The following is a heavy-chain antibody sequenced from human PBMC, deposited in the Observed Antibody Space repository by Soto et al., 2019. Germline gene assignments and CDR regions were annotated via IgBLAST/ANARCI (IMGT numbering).Heavy chain of an antibody. CDR2: ISYYGSDK. D-gene: IGHD3-9*01. Sequence: QVHLVESGGGVVQPGRSLRLSCAASGFIFSSYGMHWVRQAPGKGLEWVAVISYYGSDKYFTDSVKGRFTISRDNSKNTLYLQTDSLRAEDTAVYSCSKNRVFYDILTGQYDIGYHGMDVWGQGTTVTVSS. CDR1: GFIFSSYG. J-gene: IGHJ6*02. V-gene: IGHV3-30*18. CDR3: SKNRVFYDILTGQYDIGYHGMDV.